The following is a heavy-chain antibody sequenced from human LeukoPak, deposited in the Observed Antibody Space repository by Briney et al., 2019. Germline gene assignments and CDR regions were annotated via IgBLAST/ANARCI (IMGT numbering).Heavy chain of an antibody. CDR2: ISNNGGYT. J-gene: IGHJ4*02. CDR1: GFTFGSSA. D-gene: IGHD2-15*01. Sequence: GGSLRLSCAASGFTFGSSAMSWVRQAPGKGLEWVSAISNNGGYTYYADSVQGRFTVSRDNSKSTLCLQMNSLRAEDTAVYYCAKQLGYCSDGSCYFPYWGQGTLVTVSS. CDR3: AKQLGYCSDGSCYFPY. V-gene: IGHV3-23*01.